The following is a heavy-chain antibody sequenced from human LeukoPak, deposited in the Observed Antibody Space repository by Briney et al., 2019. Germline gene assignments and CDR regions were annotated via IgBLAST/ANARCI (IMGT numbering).Heavy chain of an antibody. V-gene: IGHV3-48*01. CDR3: ARWPYGAGYYFDY. CDR1: GFTFSSYS. CDR2: ISSNSSTI. Sequence: GGSLRLSCAASGFTFSSYSMNWVRQAPGKGLERVSYISSNSSTIYYADSVKGRFTISRDNAKNSLYLQMNSLRAEDTAVYYCARWPYGAGYYFDYWGQGTLVTVSS. J-gene: IGHJ4*02. D-gene: IGHD3-10*01.